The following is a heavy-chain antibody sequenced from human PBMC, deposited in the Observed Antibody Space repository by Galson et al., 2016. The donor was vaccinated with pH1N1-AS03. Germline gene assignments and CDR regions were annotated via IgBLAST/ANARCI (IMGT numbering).Heavy chain of an antibody. CDR1: GFTFSSYA. Sequence: SLRLSCAVGGFTFSSYAMFWLRQAPGKGLEYGSAISGNGFSTYYANSVKDRFTVSRDNSKNTLYLQMGSLRVEDMAVYYCARGPVSYANYWFPPPDYWGQGTLVTVSS. J-gene: IGHJ4*02. V-gene: IGHV3-64*01. CDR2: ISGNGFST. CDR3: ARGPVSYANYWFPPPDY. D-gene: IGHD4/OR15-4a*01.